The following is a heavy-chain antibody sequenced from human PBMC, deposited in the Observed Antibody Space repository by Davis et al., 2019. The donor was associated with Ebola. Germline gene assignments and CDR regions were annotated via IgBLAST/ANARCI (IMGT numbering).Heavy chain of an antibody. D-gene: IGHD2/OR15-2a*01. J-gene: IGHJ4*02. CDR1: GFTFSSYA. CDR2: ISYDGSNK. V-gene: IGHV3-30-3*01. CDR3: ASLSRVFDY. Sequence: PGGSLRPSCAASGFTFSSYAMHWVRQAPGKGLEWVAVISYDGSNKYYADSVKGRFTIPRDNSKNTLYLQMNSLRAEDTAVYYCASLSRVFDYWGQGTLVTVSS.